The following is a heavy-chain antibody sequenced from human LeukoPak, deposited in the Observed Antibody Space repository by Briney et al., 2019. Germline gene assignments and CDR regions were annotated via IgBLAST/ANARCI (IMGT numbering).Heavy chain of an antibody. J-gene: IGHJ6*02. CDR2: ISSSSSYI. CDR3: ARWVVVPPYYGMDV. V-gene: IGHV3-11*06. CDR1: GFTFSDYY. D-gene: IGHD2-2*01. Sequence: GGSLRLSCAASGFTFSDYYMSWIRQAPGKGLEWVSSISSSSSYIYYADSVKGRFTISRDNAKNSLYLQMNSLRAEDTAVYYCARWVVVPPYYGMDVWGQGTTVTVSS.